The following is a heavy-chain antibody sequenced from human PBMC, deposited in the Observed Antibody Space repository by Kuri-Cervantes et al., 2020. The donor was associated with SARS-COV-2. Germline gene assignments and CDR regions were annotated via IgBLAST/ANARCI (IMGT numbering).Heavy chain of an antibody. J-gene: IGHJ4*02. D-gene: IGHD6-13*01. V-gene: IGHV4-59*01. Sequence: GSLRLSCTVSGGSISSYYWSWIRQPPGKGREWIGYIYYSGSTNYNPSLKSRVTISVDTSKNQFSLKLSSVTAADTAVYYCARGIAAAGYDYWGQGTLVTVSS. CDR2: IYYSGST. CDR3: ARGIAAAGYDY. CDR1: GGSISSYY.